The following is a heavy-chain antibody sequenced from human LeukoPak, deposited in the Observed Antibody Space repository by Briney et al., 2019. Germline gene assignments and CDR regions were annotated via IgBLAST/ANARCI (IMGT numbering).Heavy chain of an antibody. Sequence: GASVKVSCKASGYTFTSYGISWVRQAPGQGLEWMGWISAYNGNTNYAQKLQGRVTMTTDTSTSTAYMELRSLRSDDTAVYYCARDEYDYGNQEMGYWGQGTLVTVSS. CDR1: GYTFTSYG. J-gene: IGHJ4*02. D-gene: IGHD4-17*01. V-gene: IGHV1-18*01. CDR2: ISAYNGNT. CDR3: ARDEYDYGNQEMGY.